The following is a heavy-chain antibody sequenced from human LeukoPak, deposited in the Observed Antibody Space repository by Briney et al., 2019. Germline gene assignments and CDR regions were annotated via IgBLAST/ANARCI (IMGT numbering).Heavy chain of an antibody. V-gene: IGHV1-69*04. D-gene: IGHD1/OR15-1a*01. Sequence: SVKVSCKASGGTFSSYAISWVRQAPGQGLEWMGRIIPILGIANYAQKFQGRVTITADKSTSTAYMELSSLRSDDTAVYYCARSPNNAWHNFDYWGQGTLVTVSS. J-gene: IGHJ4*02. CDR1: GGTFSSYA. CDR2: IIPILGIA. CDR3: ARSPNNAWHNFDY.